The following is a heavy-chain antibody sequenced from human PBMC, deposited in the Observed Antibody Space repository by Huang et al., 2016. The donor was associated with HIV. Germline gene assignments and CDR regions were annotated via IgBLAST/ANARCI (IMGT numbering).Heavy chain of an antibody. CDR1: GGSISTHY. J-gene: IGHJ4*02. Sequence: QVQLQESGPGLVKPSETLSLTCTVSGGSISTHYWSWIRQPQGKGLAWIGCIDYRGSTNSSPSLKSRVTILLDTSKNQFSLRVNSVTAADTAMYYCARDHHDFWRGYRRMYFFDHWGQGTLVTVSS. D-gene: IGHD3-3*01. CDR2: IDYRGST. V-gene: IGHV4-59*11. CDR3: ARDHHDFWRGYRRMYFFDH.